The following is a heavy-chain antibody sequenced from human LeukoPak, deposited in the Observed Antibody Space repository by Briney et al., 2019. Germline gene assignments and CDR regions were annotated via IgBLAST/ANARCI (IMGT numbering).Heavy chain of an antibody. J-gene: IGHJ4*02. V-gene: IGHV3-23*01. Sequence: GGSLRLSCAASGFTFSSYAMSWVRQAPGKGLEWVSAISGSGGSTYYADSVKGRFTISRDNSKNTLYLRMNTLRAEDTAIYYCASDRGYYDDTNYSLDYWGQGTLVIVSS. CDR1: GFTFSSYA. CDR2: ISGSGGST. CDR3: ASDRGYYDDTNYSLDY. D-gene: IGHD3-22*01.